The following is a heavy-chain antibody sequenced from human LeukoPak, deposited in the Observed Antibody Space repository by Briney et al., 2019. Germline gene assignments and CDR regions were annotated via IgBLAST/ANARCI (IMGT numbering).Heavy chain of an antibody. CDR3: ARDRSLFDI. J-gene: IGHJ3*02. D-gene: IGHD3-10*01. Sequence: PSETLSLTCGVSGGSLSSYYWSWLRQPPAKGLEWIGYIYYSGSTNYNPSLTSRVTISVDTSKNQFSLKLSSVTAADTAVYYCARDRSLFDIWGQGTMVTVSS. CDR1: GGSLSSYY. V-gene: IGHV4-59*12. CDR2: IYYSGST.